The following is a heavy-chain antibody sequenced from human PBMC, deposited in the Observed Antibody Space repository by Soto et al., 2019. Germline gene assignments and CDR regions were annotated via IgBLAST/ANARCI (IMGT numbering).Heavy chain of an antibody. D-gene: IGHD6-19*01. J-gene: IGHJ6*02. V-gene: IGHV4-34*01. Sequence: SETLSLTCAVYGGSFSGYYWSWIRQPPWKGLEWIGEINHSGSTNYNPSLKSRVTISVDTSKNQFSLKLSSVTAADTAVHYCAIGEPSPGYSSGRPRYYYYGMDVWGQGTTVTVYS. CDR3: AIGEPSPGYSSGRPRYYYYGMDV. CDR2: INHSGST. CDR1: GGSFSGYY.